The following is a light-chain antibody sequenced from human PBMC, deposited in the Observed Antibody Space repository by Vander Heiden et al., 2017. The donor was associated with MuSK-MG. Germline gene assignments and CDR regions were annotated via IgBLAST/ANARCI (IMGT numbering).Light chain of an antibody. CDR2: DAS. V-gene: IGKV1-33*01. CDR3: QQYDNLPLT. CDR1: QDISNY. Sequence: DIQMTQSPSSLSASVGDRVTITCQASQDISNYLNWYQQKPGKAPKLLIYDASNLETGVPSRFSGSGSRTDFTFTISSLQPEDIATYYCQQYDNLPLTFGGGTKVEIK. J-gene: IGKJ4*01.